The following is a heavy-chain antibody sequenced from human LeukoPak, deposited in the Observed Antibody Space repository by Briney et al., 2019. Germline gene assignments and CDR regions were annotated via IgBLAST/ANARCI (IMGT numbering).Heavy chain of an antibody. CDR3: ARRFHGYYGMDV. J-gene: IGHJ6*02. CDR1: GGSFSGYY. V-gene: IGHV4-34*01. Sequence: SETLSLTCAVYGGSFSGYYWSWIRQPPGKGLEWIGEINHSGSTNYNPSLKSRVTISVDTSKNQFSLKLSSVTAADTAVYYCARRFHGYYGMDVWGQGTTVTVSS. CDR2: INHSGST.